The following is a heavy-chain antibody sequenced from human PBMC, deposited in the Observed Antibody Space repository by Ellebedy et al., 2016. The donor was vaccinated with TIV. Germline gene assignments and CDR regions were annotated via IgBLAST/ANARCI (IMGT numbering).Heavy chain of an antibody. D-gene: IGHD4-17*01. J-gene: IGHJ3*02. V-gene: IGHV3-30*04. Sequence: GESLKISCAASGFTFRSSTMHWVRQAPGKGLEWVAGITYDDNNQYYPDSVKGRFTISRDDSKDTLYVQMNSLRPEDTAVYYCAREGPDYGDYGPSFDIWGQGTMVTVSS. CDR2: ITYDDNNQ. CDR1: GFTFRSST. CDR3: AREGPDYGDYGPSFDI.